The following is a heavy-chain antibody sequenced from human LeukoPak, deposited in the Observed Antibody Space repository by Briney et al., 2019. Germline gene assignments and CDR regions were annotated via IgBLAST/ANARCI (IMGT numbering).Heavy chain of an antibody. V-gene: IGHV3-23*01. CDR3: AKHSGRRLSGDYPSDY. CDR1: GFTFSSYA. D-gene: IGHD1-26*01. CDR2: ISVSGGIT. Sequence: PGGSLRLSHAASGFTFSSYAMTWVRQAPGKGLEWVSTISVSGGITYYADSVKGRFTISRDNSNNTLYLQMNSLRAEDTAVYYCAKHSGRRLSGDYPSDYWGQGTLVTVSS. J-gene: IGHJ4*02.